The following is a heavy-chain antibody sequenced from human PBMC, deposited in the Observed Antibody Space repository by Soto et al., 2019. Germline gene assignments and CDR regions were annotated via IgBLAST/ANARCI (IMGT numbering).Heavy chain of an antibody. CDR1: GGSISSSSYY. CDR2: IYYSGST. Sequence: SETLSLTCTVSGGSISSSSYYWGWIRQPPGKGLEWIGSIYYSGSTYYNPSLKSRVTISVDTSKNQFSLKLSSVTAADTAVYYCARQHYYDSSGYPNWFDPWGQGTLVTVSS. V-gene: IGHV4-39*01. J-gene: IGHJ5*02. CDR3: ARQHYYDSSGYPNWFDP. D-gene: IGHD3-22*01.